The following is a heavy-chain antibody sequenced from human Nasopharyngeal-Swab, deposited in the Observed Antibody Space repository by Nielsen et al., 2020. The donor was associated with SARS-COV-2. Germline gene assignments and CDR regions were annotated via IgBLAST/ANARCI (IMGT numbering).Heavy chain of an antibody. Sequence: SETLSLTCTVSGGSISSCSYYWSWIRQPAGKGLEWIGRIYTSGSTNYNPSLKSRVTISVDTSKNQFSLKLSSVTAADTAVYYCAREGSYYYYGMDVWGQGTTVTVSS. CDR1: GGSISSCSYY. D-gene: IGHD6-19*01. CDR3: AREGSYYYYGMDV. J-gene: IGHJ6*02. CDR2: IYTSGST. V-gene: IGHV4-61*02.